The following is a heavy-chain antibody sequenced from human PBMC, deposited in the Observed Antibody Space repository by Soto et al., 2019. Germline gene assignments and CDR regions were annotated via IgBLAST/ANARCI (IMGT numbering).Heavy chain of an antibody. Sequence: SETLSLTCTVSGASISRYYWSWIRQSPGKGLEWIGYLYNTGSTIYNPSLKSRVTISVDTSKNQFSLKLNSVTAADTAVYYCARGRSSSWTGYHYYGLDVWGQGTTVTVSS. J-gene: IGHJ6*02. CDR2: LYNTGST. CDR3: ARGRSSSWTGYHYYGLDV. D-gene: IGHD6-13*01. CDR1: GASISRYY. V-gene: IGHV4-59*12.